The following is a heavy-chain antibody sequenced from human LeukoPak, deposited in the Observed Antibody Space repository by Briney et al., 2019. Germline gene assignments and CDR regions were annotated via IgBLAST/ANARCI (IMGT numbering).Heavy chain of an antibody. Sequence: PSETLSLTCTVSGGSISSSSYYWGWIRQPPGKGLEWIGSIYYSGSTYYNPSLKSRVTISVDTSKNHFSLKLNSVTAADTAVYYCAKDSGWFDPWGQGTLVTVSS. D-gene: IGHD1-26*01. CDR3: AKDSGWFDP. V-gene: IGHV4-39*02. J-gene: IGHJ5*02. CDR1: GGSISSSSYY. CDR2: IYYSGST.